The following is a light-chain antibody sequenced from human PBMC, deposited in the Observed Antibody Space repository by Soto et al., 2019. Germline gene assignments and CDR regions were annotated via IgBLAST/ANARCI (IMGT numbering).Light chain of an antibody. Sequence: QSVLTQPPSASGTPGQRFTISCSGSSSNIESNYVYWYQQLPGSAPKLLIYRNDQRPSGVPDRFSGSKSGTSASLAISGLRSEDEADYYCAAWDDSLSALVFGGGTQLTVL. CDR3: AAWDDSLSALV. V-gene: IGLV1-47*01. CDR1: SSNIESNY. J-gene: IGLJ3*02. CDR2: RND.